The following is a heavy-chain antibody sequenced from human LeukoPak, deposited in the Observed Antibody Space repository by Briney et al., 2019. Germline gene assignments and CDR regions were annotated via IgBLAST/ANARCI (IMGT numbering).Heavy chain of an antibody. CDR3: ANGGTIFGVVDFDY. CDR1: GFTFSSYG. Sequence: GGSLRLSCAASGFTFSSYGMHWVRQAPGKGLEWVAFIRYDGSNKYYADSVKGRFTISRDNSKNTLYLQMNSLRAEDTAVYYCANGGTIFGVVDFDYWGQGTLVTVSS. V-gene: IGHV3-30*02. J-gene: IGHJ4*02. CDR2: IRYDGSNK. D-gene: IGHD3-3*01.